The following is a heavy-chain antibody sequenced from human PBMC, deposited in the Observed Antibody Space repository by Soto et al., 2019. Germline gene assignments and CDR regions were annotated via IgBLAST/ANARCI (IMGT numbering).Heavy chain of an antibody. D-gene: IGHD3-9*01. Sequence: PGGSLRLSCAASGFTFSSYAMSWVRQAPGKGLEWVSAISGSGGSTYYADSVKGRFTISRDNSKNTLYLQMSSRRAEDTAVYYCAKDASGYFDWFHPGWFDPWGQGTLVTVSS. CDR1: GFTFSSYA. CDR3: AKDASGYFDWFHPGWFDP. CDR2: ISGSGGST. J-gene: IGHJ5*02. V-gene: IGHV3-23*01.